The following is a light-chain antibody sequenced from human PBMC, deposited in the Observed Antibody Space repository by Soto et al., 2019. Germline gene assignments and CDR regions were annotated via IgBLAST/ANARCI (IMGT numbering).Light chain of an antibody. CDR3: QQYNKWPLT. Sequence: EILMTQSPATLSVSPGERATLSCRASQSVSRNLAWYQQKPGQAPRLLIYGVSTRATGIPARISGSGSETQFTLTISTLQSEDFGFYYCQQYNKWPLTFGGGTKVENK. CDR1: QSVSRN. V-gene: IGKV3-15*01. J-gene: IGKJ4*01. CDR2: GVS.